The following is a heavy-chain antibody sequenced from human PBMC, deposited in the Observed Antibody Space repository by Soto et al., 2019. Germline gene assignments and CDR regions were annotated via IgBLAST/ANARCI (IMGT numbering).Heavy chain of an antibody. Sequence: QVQLVESGGGVVQPGRSLRLSCAASGFTFSSYGMHWVRQAPGKGLEWVAVIWYDGSNKYYADSVKGRFTISRDNSKNTLYLQMTSLRAEDTAVYYGARDSAVAAAGKPACFDYWGQGTLVSVCS. CDR2: IWYDGSNK. V-gene: IGHV3-33*01. CDR1: GFTFSSYG. CDR3: ARDSAVAAAGKPACFDY. J-gene: IGHJ4*02. D-gene: IGHD6-13*01.